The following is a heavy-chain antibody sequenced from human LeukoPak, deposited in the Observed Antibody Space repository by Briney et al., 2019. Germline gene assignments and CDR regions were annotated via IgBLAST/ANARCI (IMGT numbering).Heavy chain of an antibody. Sequence: QSLSLTCSVSGDSISSGYFYWNWIRQPAGKGLEWIGRIYPVSGSSSYNPSLQSRATILEDRSRNQFSLKLSAVTASDTALYYCARETAVHGGIEFWGQGIQVTVSS. J-gene: IGHJ4*02. CDR2: IYPVSGSS. CDR1: GDSISSGYFY. V-gene: IGHV4-61*02. CDR3: ARETAVHGGIEF. D-gene: IGHD3-10*01.